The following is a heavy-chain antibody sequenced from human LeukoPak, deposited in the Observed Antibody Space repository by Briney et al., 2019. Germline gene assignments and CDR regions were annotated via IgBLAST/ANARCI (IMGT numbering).Heavy chain of an antibody. CDR2: ISYDGSNK. V-gene: IGHV3-30-3*01. J-gene: IGHJ3*02. D-gene: IGHD6-13*01. CDR3: ASIPGIAAAGMEDAFDI. Sequence: GGSLRLSCAASGFTFSSYAMHWVRQAQGKGLEWVAVISYDGSNKYYADSVKGRFTISRDNSKNTLYLQMNSLRAEDTAVYYCASIPGIAAAGMEDAFDIWGQGTMVTVSS. CDR1: GFTFSSYA.